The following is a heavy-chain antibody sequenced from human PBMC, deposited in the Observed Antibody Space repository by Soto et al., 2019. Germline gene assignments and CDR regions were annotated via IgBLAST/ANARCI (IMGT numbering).Heavy chain of an antibody. CDR2: IYTSGST. D-gene: IGHD3-10*01. Sequence: SETLSLTCTVSGGSIRSYYWSWIRQPSGKGLEWIGRIYTSGSTNYNPSLKSRVTMSVDTSKNQFSLKLSSVTAADTAVYYCARDLKFGQADYWGQGSQVTVPS. CDR3: ARDLKFGQADY. CDR1: GGSIRSYY. J-gene: IGHJ4*02. V-gene: IGHV4-4*07.